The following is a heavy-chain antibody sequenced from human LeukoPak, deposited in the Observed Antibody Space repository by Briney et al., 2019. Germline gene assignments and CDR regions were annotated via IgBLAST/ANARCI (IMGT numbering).Heavy chain of an antibody. D-gene: IGHD6-13*01. CDR2: INPNSGGT. CDR1: GNTFTGYY. J-gene: IGHJ6*03. CDR3: ARDLYSSSWYAYYYYYMDV. V-gene: IGHV1-2*02. Sequence: ASVKVSCKASGNTFTGYYMHWVRQAPGQGLEWMGWINPNSGGTNYAQKFQGRVTMTRDTSISTAYMELSRLRSDDTAVYYCARDLYSSSWYAYYYYYMDVWGKGTTVTVSS.